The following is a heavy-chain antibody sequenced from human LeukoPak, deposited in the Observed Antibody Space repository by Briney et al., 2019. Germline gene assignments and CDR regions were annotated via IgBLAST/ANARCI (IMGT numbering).Heavy chain of an antibody. J-gene: IGHJ6*03. CDR2: VNDSGST. D-gene: IGHD2-8*02. V-gene: IGHV4-34*01. CDR3: ARLVEVHKLEHYDYYMDV. Sequence: PSETLSLTCAVYGGSLSGFYWSWIRQSPGEGLEWIGEVNDSGSTTYSASLKSRVTMSVDTSKNEISLKLTSVTAADTAVYYCARLVEVHKLEHYDYYMDVWGKGTTVTVSS. CDR1: GGSLSGFY.